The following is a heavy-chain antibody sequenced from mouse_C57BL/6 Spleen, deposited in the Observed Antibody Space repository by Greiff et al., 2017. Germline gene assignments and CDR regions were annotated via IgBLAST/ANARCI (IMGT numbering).Heavy chain of an antibody. CDR2: IDPSDSYT. V-gene: IGHV1-69*01. CDR3: ARFTTVVSYWYFDV. J-gene: IGHJ1*03. Sequence: QVQLQQPGAELVMPGASVKLSCKASGYTFTSYWMHWVKQRPGQGLEWIGEIDPSDSYTNYNQKFKGNSTLTVDKSSSTAYMQLSSLTSEDSAVYYCARFTTVVSYWYFDVWGTGTTVTVSS. D-gene: IGHD1-1*01. CDR1: GYTFTSYW.